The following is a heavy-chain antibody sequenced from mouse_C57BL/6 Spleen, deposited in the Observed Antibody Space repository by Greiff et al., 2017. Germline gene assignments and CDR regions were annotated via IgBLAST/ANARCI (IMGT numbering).Heavy chain of an antibody. D-gene: IGHD1-1*01. Sequence: QVQLQQSGAELVRPGTSVKVSCKASGYAFTNYLIEWVKQRPGQGLEWIGVINPGSGGTNYNEKFKGKATLTADKSSSTAYMQRSSLTSEDSAVYFCARSAFYGSSSLYFDYWGQGTTLTVSS. CDR3: ARSAFYGSSSLYFDY. V-gene: IGHV1-54*01. J-gene: IGHJ2*01. CDR2: INPGSGGT. CDR1: GYAFTNYL.